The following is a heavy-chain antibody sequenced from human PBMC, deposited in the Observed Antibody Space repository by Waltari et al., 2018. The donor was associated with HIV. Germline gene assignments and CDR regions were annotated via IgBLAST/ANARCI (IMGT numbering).Heavy chain of an antibody. J-gene: IGHJ4*02. V-gene: IGHV4-4*07. CDR2: IYTSGST. Sequence: QVQLQESGPGLVKPSETLSLTGTVSGGPISRYYWSWIRQPAGKGLEWIGRIYTSGSTNYNPSLKSRVTMSVDTSKNQFSLKLSSVTAADTAVYYCARAYCSSTSCHHYFDYWGQGTLVTVSS. CDR1: GGPISRYY. D-gene: IGHD2-2*01. CDR3: ARAYCSSTSCHHYFDY.